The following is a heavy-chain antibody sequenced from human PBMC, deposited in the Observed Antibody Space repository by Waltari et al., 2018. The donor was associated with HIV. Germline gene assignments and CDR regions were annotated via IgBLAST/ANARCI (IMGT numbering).Heavy chain of an antibody. CDR3: TRDTDNWSGLGGFDP. D-gene: IGHD3-3*01. J-gene: IGHJ5*02. CDR2: LNRDATSA. Sequence: DVQLVESGGRFVEPGGSLRLSCAASGFSLSRYWMHWVRQTPGKGLSWRSGLNRDATSATYAESVKGRFSISRDNADNTLYLQMNNLGAEDTAIYYCTRDTDNWSGLGGFDPWGQGTLVIVSS. V-gene: IGHV3-74*01. CDR1: GFSLSRYW.